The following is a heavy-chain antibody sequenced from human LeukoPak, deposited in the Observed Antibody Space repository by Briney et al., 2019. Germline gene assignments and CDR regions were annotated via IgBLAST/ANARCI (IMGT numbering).Heavy chain of an antibody. CDR2: ISGSGGST. J-gene: IGHJ4*02. D-gene: IGHD1-26*01. CDR1: GFTFSSYG. V-gene: IGHV3-23*01. CDR3: ASGECKVGAAYFDF. Sequence: PGGSLRLSCAASGFTFSSYGMSWVRQAPGKGLEWVSAISGSGGSTYYADSVKGRFTISRDSSKNTVLLQMNTLRADDTATYSGASGECKVGAAYFDFWGQGTLVAVSS.